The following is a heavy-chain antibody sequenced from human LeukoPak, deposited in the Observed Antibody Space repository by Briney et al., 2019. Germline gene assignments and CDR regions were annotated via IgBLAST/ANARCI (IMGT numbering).Heavy chain of an antibody. CDR2: TYYRSTWYN. Sequence: SQTLSLTCAISGDSVSSNSVTWNWIRQSPSRGLEWLGRTYYRSTWYNDYAVSVRGRVTVNPDTSKNQFSLHLNSVTPEDTAVYYCARSRSPSGAFDYWGLGTLVTVSS. V-gene: IGHV6-1*01. CDR1: GDSVSSNSVT. D-gene: IGHD1-26*01. J-gene: IGHJ4*02. CDR3: ARSRSPSGAFDY.